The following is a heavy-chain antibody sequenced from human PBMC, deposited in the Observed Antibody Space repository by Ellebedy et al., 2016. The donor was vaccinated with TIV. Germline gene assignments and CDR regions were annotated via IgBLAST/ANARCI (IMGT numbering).Heavy chain of an antibody. Sequence: PGGSLRLSCAASGFTFSSYGMHWVRQAPGKGLEWVAIIWDDGSDKKYADSVKGRFTISRDNSKNTLYLQMNSLRGEDTAVYYCAREDWDGDYYVDHWGQGTLVTVSS. V-gene: IGHV3-33*08. D-gene: IGHD4-17*01. J-gene: IGHJ4*02. CDR3: AREDWDGDYYVDH. CDR1: GFTFSSYG. CDR2: IWDDGSDK.